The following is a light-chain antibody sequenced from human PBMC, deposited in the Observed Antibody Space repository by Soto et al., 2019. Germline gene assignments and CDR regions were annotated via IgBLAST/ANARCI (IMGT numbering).Light chain of an antibody. CDR3: SSYAGSRYV. CDR2: EVS. V-gene: IGLV2-8*01. Sequence: SASGSPGQSVTISCTGTSSDVGGYNYVSWYQQHPGKAPKLMIYEVSKRPSGVPDRFSGSKSGNTASLTVSGLQAEDEADYYCSSYAGSRYVFGTGTKVTVL. J-gene: IGLJ1*01. CDR1: SSDVGGYNY.